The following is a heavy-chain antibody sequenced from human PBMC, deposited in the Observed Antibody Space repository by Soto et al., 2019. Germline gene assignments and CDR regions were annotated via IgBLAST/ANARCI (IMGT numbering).Heavy chain of an antibody. CDR3: ARRGTLSGRDAFDV. V-gene: IGHV5-51*01. CDR2: VYVGDSET. Sequence: GESLKISCRGSGYYSSSYWIAWVRQMSGKGLEWVGSVYVGDSETKYSPSFQGQVTISADKYTNTAYLYWSSLKASDTAMYHCARRGTLSGRDAFDVWGEGTMVTVSS. D-gene: IGHD5-12*01. J-gene: IGHJ3*01. CDR1: GYYSSSYW.